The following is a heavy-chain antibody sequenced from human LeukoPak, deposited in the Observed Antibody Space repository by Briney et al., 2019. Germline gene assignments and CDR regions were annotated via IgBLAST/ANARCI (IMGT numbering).Heavy chain of an antibody. CDR2: ISSSSSYI. V-gene: IGHV3-21*01. Sequence: GGSLRLSCAASGFTFSRYGMSWVRQAPGKGLEWVSSISSSSSYIYYADSVKGRFTISRDNAKNSLYLQMNSLRAEDTAVYYCARELWFGESHRPDSRDAFDIWGQGTMVTVSS. D-gene: IGHD3-10*01. CDR3: ARELWFGESHRPDSRDAFDI. CDR1: GFTFSRYG. J-gene: IGHJ3*02.